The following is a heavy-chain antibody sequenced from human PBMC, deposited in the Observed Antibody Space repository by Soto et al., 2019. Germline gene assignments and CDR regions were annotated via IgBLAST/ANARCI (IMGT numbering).Heavy chain of an antibody. CDR3: AKPPNKMTTALVDV. Sequence: EVQLLESGGGLVQPGGSLRLSCAASGFTFSSYAMSWVRQAPGKGLEWVSAISGSGGSTYYADSVKGRFTISRDNSKNTLYLQMNSLRAEDTAIYYCAKPPNKMTTALVDVWGKGTTVTVSS. D-gene: IGHD4-17*01. J-gene: IGHJ6*04. CDR2: ISGSGGST. V-gene: IGHV3-23*01. CDR1: GFTFSSYA.